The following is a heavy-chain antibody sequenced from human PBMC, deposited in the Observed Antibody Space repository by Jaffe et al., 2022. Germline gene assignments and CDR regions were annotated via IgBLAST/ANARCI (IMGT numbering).Heavy chain of an antibody. Sequence: QVQLQESGPGLVKPSETLSLTCAVSGYSISSGYYWGWIRQPPGKGLEWIGSIYHSGSTYYNPSLKSRVTISVDTSKNQFSLKLSSVTAADTAVYYCARHPRGGFGGGVGYNWFDPWGQGTLVTVSS. CDR1: GYSISSGYY. J-gene: IGHJ5*02. V-gene: IGHV4-38-2*01. D-gene: IGHD3-10*01. CDR2: IYHSGST. CDR3: ARHPRGGFGGGVGYNWFDP.